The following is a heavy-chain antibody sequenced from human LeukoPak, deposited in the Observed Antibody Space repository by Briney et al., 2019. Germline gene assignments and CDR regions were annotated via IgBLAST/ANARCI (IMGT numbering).Heavy chain of an antibody. CDR2: IYYSGST. D-gene: IGHD3-10*01. CDR1: GGSISSYY. V-gene: IGHV4-59*01. CDR3: ASRLEYYYDAFDI. J-gene: IGHJ3*02. Sequence: SETLSLTCTASGGSISSYYWSWIRQPPGKGLEWIGYIYYSGSTNYNPSLKSRVTISVDTSKNQFSLKLSSVTAADTAVYYCASRLEYYYDAFDIWGQGTMVTVSS.